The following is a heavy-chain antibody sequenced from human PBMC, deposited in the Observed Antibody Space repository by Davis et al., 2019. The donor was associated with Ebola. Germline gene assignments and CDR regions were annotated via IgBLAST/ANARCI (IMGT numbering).Heavy chain of an antibody. J-gene: IGHJ4*02. D-gene: IGHD2-2*01. CDR3: ARGGACSSTSCYSKRGFDY. Sequence: PGGSLRLSCAASGFTFSSYAMHWVRQAPGKGLEWVAVISYDGSNKYYADSVKGRFTISRDNSKNTLYLQMNSLRAEDTAVYYCARGGACSSTSCYSKRGFDYWGQGTLVTVSS. CDR1: GFTFSSYA. CDR2: ISYDGSNK. V-gene: IGHV3-30-3*01.